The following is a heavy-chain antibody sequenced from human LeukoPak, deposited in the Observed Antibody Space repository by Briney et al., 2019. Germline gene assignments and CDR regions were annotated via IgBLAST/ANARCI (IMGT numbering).Heavy chain of an antibody. CDR2: TYYRSKWYN. CDR3: AREGKIRLTNPRIAVAGTNWFDP. Sequence: SQTLSLTCAISGDSVSSNSAAWNWIRQSPSRGLEWLGRTYYRSKWYNDYAVSVKSRITINPDTSKNQFSLQLNSVTPEDTAVYYCAREGKIRLTNPRIAVAGTNWFDPWGQGTLVTVSS. J-gene: IGHJ5*02. V-gene: IGHV6-1*01. CDR1: GDSVSSNSAA. D-gene: IGHD6-19*01.